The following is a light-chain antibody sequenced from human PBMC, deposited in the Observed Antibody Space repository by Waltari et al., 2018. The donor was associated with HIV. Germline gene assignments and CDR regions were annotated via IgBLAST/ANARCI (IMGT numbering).Light chain of an antibody. Sequence: EVVLTQSPATLSLSPGERAILSCWASEDIRSYLAWYQHKPGQAPRLLISDTSNRATGVPVRFSGGGSGTDFTLTISGLEPEDFAVYYCQQRSNWPTTFGQGTKVEI. CDR1: EDIRSY. CDR3: QQRSNWPTT. V-gene: IGKV3-11*01. CDR2: DTS. J-gene: IGKJ1*01.